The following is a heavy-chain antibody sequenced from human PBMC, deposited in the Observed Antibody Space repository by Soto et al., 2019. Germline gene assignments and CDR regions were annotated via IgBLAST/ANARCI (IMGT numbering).Heavy chain of an antibody. CDR1: GFTFSDYA. J-gene: IGHJ4*02. CDR2: IWHDGTNK. Sequence: QEQLVESGGGVVQPGRSLRLSCAASGFTFSDYAMHWVRQAPGKGLEWVAVIWHDGTNKYYADSVKGRFTISRDNSKNTLYLQMNRLRAEDTAVYYCARPALLVSTFDYWGQGTVVTVSS. D-gene: IGHD5-12*01. CDR3: ARPALLVSTFDY. V-gene: IGHV3-33*01.